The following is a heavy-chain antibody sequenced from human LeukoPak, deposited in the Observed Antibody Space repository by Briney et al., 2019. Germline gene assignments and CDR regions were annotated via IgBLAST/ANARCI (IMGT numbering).Heavy chain of an antibody. CDR1: GDSITSGDYY. Sequence: PSQTLSLTCTVSGDSITSGDYYWSWIRQPPGKGLEWIGYIYYSGSTYYNPSLKSRVTISVDTSKNQFSLKLSSVTAADTAVYYCARGTRPNWLDPWGQGTLVTVSS. CDR2: IYYSGST. D-gene: IGHD2-2*01. J-gene: IGHJ5*02. V-gene: IGHV4-30-4*08. CDR3: ARGTRPNWLDP.